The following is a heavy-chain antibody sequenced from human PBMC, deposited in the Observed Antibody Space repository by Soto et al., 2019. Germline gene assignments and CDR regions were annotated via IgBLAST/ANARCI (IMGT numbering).Heavy chain of an antibody. V-gene: IGHV1-2*04. Sequence: QVQLVQSRAEVKKPGASVKVSCKASGYIFPDYYVHWVRQAPGEGLEWTGRTNPNGSGTNYAQKFEGWVTMTRDTAISTAYMQLSRLNFVDTAVYDCARGEQRVHFDSWGQGSMVTVSS. CDR3: ARGEQRVHFDS. J-gene: IGHJ4*01. CDR1: GYIFPDYY. D-gene: IGHD6-6*01. CDR2: TNPNGSGT.